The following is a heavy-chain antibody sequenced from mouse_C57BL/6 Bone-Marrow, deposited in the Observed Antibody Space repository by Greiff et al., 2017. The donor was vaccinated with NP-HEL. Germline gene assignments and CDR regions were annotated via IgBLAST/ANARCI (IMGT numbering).Heavy chain of an antibody. CDR1: GYTFTSYG. Sequence: QVQLQQSGAELARPGASVKLSCKASGYTFTSYGISWVKQRTGQGLEWIGEIYPRSGNTYYNEKFKGKATLTADTSSRTAFMELRSLTSEDSAVYFGATLYGGRAWFAYWGQGTLVTVSA. D-gene: IGHD1-1*02. V-gene: IGHV1-81*01. CDR3: ATLYGGRAWFAY. CDR2: IYPRSGNT. J-gene: IGHJ3*01.